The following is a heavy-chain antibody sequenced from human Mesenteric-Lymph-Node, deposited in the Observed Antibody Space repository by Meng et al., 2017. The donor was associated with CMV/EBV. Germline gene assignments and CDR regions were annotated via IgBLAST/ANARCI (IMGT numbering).Heavy chain of an antibody. CDR3: AKDPPSYYNLHEGVIDY. V-gene: IGHV3-15*01. CDR2: IRSKADGGTA. CDR1: GLTFTNAW. J-gene: IGHJ4*02. Sequence: GESLKISCAASGLTFTNAWMSWVRQAPERGLEWVGRIRSKADGGTADYAAPVNGRFTISRDDSKNTLYLQMNSLRADDTAIYYCAKDPPSYYNLHEGVIDYWGQGTLVTVSS. D-gene: IGHD1-26*01.